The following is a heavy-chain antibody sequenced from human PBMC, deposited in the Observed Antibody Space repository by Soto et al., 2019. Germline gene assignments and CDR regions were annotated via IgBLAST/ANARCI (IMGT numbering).Heavy chain of an antibody. D-gene: IGHD6-13*01. CDR2: IIPIFGTA. CDR3: ARRIAAVRGLNWFDS. Sequence: SVKVSCKASGGTFSSYAISWVRQAPGQGLEWMGGIIPIFGTANYAQKFQGRVTITADESTSTAYMELSSLRSEDTAVYYCARRIAAVRGLNWFDSWGQGTLVTVPQ. CDR1: GGTFSSYA. V-gene: IGHV1-69*13. J-gene: IGHJ5*01.